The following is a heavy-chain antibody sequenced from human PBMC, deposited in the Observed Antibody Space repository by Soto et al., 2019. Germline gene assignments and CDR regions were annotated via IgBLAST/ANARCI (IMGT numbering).Heavy chain of an antibody. D-gene: IGHD2-15*01. CDR3: ARAVGVVAATFGYFQH. Sequence: PSETLSLTCTVSGGSISSGDYYWSWIRQPPGKGLEWIGYIYYSGSTYYNPSLKSRVTISVDTSKNQFSLKLSSVTAADTAVYYCARAVGVVAATFGYFQHWGQGTLVTVSS. CDR1: GGSISSGDYY. CDR2: IYYSGST. J-gene: IGHJ1*01. V-gene: IGHV4-30-4*01.